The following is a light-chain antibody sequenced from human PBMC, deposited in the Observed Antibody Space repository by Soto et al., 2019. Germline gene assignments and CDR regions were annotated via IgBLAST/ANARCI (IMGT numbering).Light chain of an antibody. J-gene: IGLJ1*01. CDR2: DVS. V-gene: IGLV2-14*01. CDR1: SSDVGGYNY. Sequence: QSALTQPASVSGSPGQSITISCTGSSSDVGGYNYVSWYQQHPGKAPKFIIYDVSNRPSGVSNRFSGSKFGNTASLTVSGLQAEDEADYYCSSYAGNNYYVFGTGTKVTVL. CDR3: SSYAGNNYYV.